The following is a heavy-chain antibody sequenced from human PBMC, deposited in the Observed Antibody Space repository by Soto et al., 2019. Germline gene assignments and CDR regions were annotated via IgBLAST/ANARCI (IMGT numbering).Heavy chain of an antibody. V-gene: IGHV1-69*06. D-gene: IGHD2-15*01. CDR3: ASAYCSGGSCLGDYYGMDG. CDR2: IIPIFGTA. CDR1: GGTFSSYA. Sequence: ASVKVSCKASGGTFSSYAISWVRQAPGQGLEWMGGIIPIFGTANYAQKFQGRVTITADKSTSTAYMELSSLRSEDTAVYYCASAYCSGGSCLGDYYGMDGWGQVTTVTACS. J-gene: IGHJ6*02.